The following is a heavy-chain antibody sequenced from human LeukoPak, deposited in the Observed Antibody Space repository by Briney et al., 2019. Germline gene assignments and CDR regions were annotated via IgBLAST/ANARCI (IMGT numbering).Heavy chain of an antibody. D-gene: IGHD1-26*01. J-gene: IGHJ4*02. Sequence: SSETLSLTCTVSGGSISSYYWGWIRQPPGKGLEWIGYIYYSGSTNYNPSLKSRVTISVDTSKNQFSLKLSSVTAADTAVYYCARTRGSYYGLDYWGQGTLVTVSS. CDR2: IYYSGST. CDR3: ARTRGSYYGLDY. V-gene: IGHV4-59*01. CDR1: GGSISSYY.